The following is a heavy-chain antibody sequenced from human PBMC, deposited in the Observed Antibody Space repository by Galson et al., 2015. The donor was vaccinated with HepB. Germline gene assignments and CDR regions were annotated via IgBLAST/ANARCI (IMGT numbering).Heavy chain of an antibody. D-gene: IGHD6-19*01. CDR2: MNPNSGNT. CDR3: ARGFGSGWYVFAQDTLDY. Sequence: SVKVSCKASGYTFTSYAITWVRQATGQGLEWMAWMNPNSGNTGYAETFQGRVTMTRNTSISTPYMELSSLRSEDTAVSYCARGFGSGWYVFAQDTLDYWGQGTLVTVSS. CDR1: GYTFTSYA. J-gene: IGHJ4*02. V-gene: IGHV1-8*01.